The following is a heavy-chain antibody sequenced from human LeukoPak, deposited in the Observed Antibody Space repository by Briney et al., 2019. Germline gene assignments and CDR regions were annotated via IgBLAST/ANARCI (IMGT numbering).Heavy chain of an antibody. Sequence: GRSLRLSCAASGFTFSSYAMHWVRQAPGKGLEWVAAISYDGSNKYYADSVKGRFTISRDNSKNMLYLQMNSLRAEDTAVYYCTKDPYYYDTVAYYDYWGQGTLVTVSS. V-gene: IGHV3-30*04. D-gene: IGHD3-22*01. CDR3: TKDPYYYDTVAYYDY. J-gene: IGHJ4*02. CDR2: ISYDGSNK. CDR1: GFTFSSYA.